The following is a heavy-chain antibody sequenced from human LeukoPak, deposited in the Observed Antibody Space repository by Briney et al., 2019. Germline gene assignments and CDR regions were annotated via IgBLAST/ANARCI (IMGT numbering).Heavy chain of an antibody. V-gene: IGHV4-4*07. J-gene: IGHJ3*02. Sequence: NASETLSLTCTVSGGSISSYYWSWIRQPAGKGLEWIGRIYTSGSTNYNPSLKSRVTMSVDTSKNQFSLKLSSVTAADTAVYYCASSFYYDFWSGSNDDAFDIWGQGTMVTVSS. D-gene: IGHD3-3*01. CDR3: ASSFYYDFWSGSNDDAFDI. CDR2: IYTSGST. CDR1: GGSISSYY.